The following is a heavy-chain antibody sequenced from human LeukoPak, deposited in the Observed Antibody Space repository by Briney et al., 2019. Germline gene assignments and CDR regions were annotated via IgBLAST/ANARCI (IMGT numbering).Heavy chain of an antibody. CDR3: AKAPKGSCRGAFCYSFDY. Sequence: GGSLRLSCAASGFTFSSYAMHWVRQAPGKGLEWVSAISGSGGSTYYADSVKGRFTISRDNSRNTLYLQMNNLRVEDTAVYYCAKAPKGSCRGAFCYSFDYWAQGTLVAVPS. CDR2: ISGSGGST. V-gene: IGHV3-23*01. D-gene: IGHD2-15*01. CDR1: GFTFSSYA. J-gene: IGHJ4*02.